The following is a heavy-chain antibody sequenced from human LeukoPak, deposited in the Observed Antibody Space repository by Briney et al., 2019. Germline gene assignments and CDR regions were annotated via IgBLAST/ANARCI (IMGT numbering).Heavy chain of an antibody. Sequence: GASVKVSCKASGGTFANYAISWVQKAPGQGLEWMGGIIPIFGTGHSAQKFQGRLTITADESTRTTYMELSSLRSEDTAVYYCAKGHNDFRQFDFWGQGTLAIVSS. CDR1: GGTFANYA. D-gene: IGHD3-3*01. CDR2: IIPIFGTG. CDR3: AKGHNDFRQFDF. V-gene: IGHV1-69*13. J-gene: IGHJ4*02.